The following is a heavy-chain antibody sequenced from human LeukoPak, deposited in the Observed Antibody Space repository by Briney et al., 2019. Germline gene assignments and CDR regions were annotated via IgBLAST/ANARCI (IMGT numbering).Heavy chain of an antibody. D-gene: IGHD2-15*01. V-gene: IGHV4-59*08. CDR1: GDSISSYY. CDR3: ARQPRGYCSGGSCYWFDY. Sequence: SETLSLTCTVPGDSISSYYWSWIRQPPGKGLEWIGYIYYSGSTDYNPSLKSRVTMSVDTSKIQFSLKLTSVTAADTAVYYCARQPRGYCSGGSCYWFDYWGQGILVSVSS. J-gene: IGHJ4*02. CDR2: IYYSGST.